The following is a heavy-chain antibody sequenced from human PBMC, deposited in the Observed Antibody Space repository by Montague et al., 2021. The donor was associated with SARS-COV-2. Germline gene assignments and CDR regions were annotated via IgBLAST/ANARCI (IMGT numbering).Heavy chain of an antibody. CDR2: LYTSGST. CDR1: GGSISNYY. V-gene: IGHV4-4*07. J-gene: IGHJ6*02. CDR3: ARESGYSSGWRYYYVMDV. D-gene: IGHD6-19*01. Sequence: SETRSLTCTVSGGSISNYYWTWIRQPAGKGLEWIGRLYTSGSTIYNPSLKSRVTMSVDTSKNQFSLNVTSVTAADTAIYYCARESGYSSGWRYYYVMDVWGQGTTVTVS.